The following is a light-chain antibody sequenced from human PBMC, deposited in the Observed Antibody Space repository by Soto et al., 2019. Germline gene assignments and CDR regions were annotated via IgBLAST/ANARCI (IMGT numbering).Light chain of an antibody. CDR2: FDS. Sequence: SYELSQPPSVSVAPGETAKITCGGDNIGTKGVHWYQQRPGQAPLLVMYFDSERPSGIPERLSGSNSENTATLIISRVEAGDEADFYCHVWDRRSGHLVFGGGTKVTVL. CDR1: NIGTKG. J-gene: IGLJ2*01. V-gene: IGLV3-21*04. CDR3: HVWDRRSGHLV.